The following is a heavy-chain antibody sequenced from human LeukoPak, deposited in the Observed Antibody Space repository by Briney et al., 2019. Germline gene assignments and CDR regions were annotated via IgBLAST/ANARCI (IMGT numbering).Heavy chain of an antibody. V-gene: IGHV4-39*02. CDR3: ARDKGRYYDSSGYSLGY. D-gene: IGHD3-22*01. J-gene: IGHJ4*02. CDR1: GCSISSSSYY. Sequence: SETLSLTCTVSGCSISSSSYYWGWIRQPPGKGLEWIGSSYYSGSTYDNPYLKSPVTMSVDMSKTRFSLKLSFVTAADTVVYYCARDKGRYYDSSGYSLGYWGQGTLVTVSS. CDR2: SYYSGST.